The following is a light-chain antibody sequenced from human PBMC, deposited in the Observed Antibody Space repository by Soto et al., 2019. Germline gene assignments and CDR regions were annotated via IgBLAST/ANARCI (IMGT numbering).Light chain of an antibody. CDR3: QQSNSLPPT. Sequence: DIQMTQSPSSLSASVGDRVTITCRASQSISSNLNWYQQKPGKAPKLLIYTAASLQSGVPSRFSGRGSWTDFTLTIASLQLEDFATYYCQQSNSLPPTFGQGTKVEIK. CDR1: QSISSN. J-gene: IGKJ1*01. V-gene: IGKV1-39*01. CDR2: TAA.